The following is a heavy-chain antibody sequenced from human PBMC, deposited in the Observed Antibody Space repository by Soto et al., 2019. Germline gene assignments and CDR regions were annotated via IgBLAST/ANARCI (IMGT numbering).Heavy chain of an antibody. Sequence: QVQLVDSGGSVVQPGRSLSLSCAASGFIFTSYTMQWVRKAPGKGLEWGAVISYDEGDNKDYADSVKGRFTISRDNSNKRLYLKTNSLRPEDMAVYYCSRRIEVAGTPEFDYWGQGTLVTVSS. J-gene: IGHJ4*02. CDR1: GFIFTSYT. CDR3: SRRIEVAGTPEFDY. D-gene: IGHD6-19*01. CDR2: ISYDEGDNK. V-gene: IGHV3-30-3*01.